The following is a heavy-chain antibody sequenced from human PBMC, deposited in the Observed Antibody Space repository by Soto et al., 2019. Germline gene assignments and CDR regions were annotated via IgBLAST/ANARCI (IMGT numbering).Heavy chain of an antibody. V-gene: IGHV4-34*01. Sequence: SETPSLTCAVYGGSFSGYYWSWIRQPPGKGLEWIGEINHSGSTNYNPSLKSRVTISVDTSKNQFSLKLSSVTAADTAVYYCARYLRYGFFDYYYYYGMDVWGQGTTVTVSS. D-gene: IGHD3-10*01. CDR2: INHSGST. J-gene: IGHJ6*02. CDR1: GGSFSGYY. CDR3: ARYLRYGFFDYYYYYGMDV.